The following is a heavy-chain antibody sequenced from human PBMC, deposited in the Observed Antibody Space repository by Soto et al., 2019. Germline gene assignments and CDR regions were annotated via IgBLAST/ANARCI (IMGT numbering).Heavy chain of an antibody. J-gene: IGHJ6*02. Sequence: ASVKVSCKASGYTFTGYYMHWVRQAPGQGLEWMGWINPNSGGTNYAQKFQGWVTMTRDTSISTAYMELSRLRSDDTAVYYCARDRGYNWSHYGMDVWGQGTTVTVSS. CDR1: GYTFTGYY. D-gene: IGHD1-20*01. CDR2: INPNSGGT. CDR3: ARDRGYNWSHYGMDV. V-gene: IGHV1-2*04.